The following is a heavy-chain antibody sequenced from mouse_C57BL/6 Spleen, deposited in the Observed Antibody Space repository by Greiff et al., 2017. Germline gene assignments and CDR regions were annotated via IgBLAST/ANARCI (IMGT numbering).Heavy chain of an antibody. J-gene: IGHJ1*03. CDR1: GYTFTSYW. CDR2: IDPSDSET. V-gene: IGHV1-52*01. Sequence: QVQLQQPGAELVRPGSSVKLSCKASGYTFTSYWVHWVKQRPIQGLEWIGNIDPSDSETHYNQKIKDKATLTVDKSSSTAYMQLSSLSSGDSAVYYCARGTTVVVDWYFDVWGTGTTVTVSS. D-gene: IGHD1-1*01. CDR3: ARGTTVVVDWYFDV.